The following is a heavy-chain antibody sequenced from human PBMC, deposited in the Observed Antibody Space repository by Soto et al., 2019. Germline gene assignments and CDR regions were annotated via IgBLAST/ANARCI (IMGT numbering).Heavy chain of an antibody. CDR2: IYYSGST. D-gene: IGHD3-22*01. CDR3: ARGYYYDSSGYYYNPGSFDY. J-gene: IGHJ4*02. CDR1: GGSISSGGYY. Sequence: QVQLQESGPGLVKPSQTLSLTCTVSGGSISSGGYYWSWIRQHPGKGLEWIGYIYYSGSTYYNPSLKSRVTISVDTSKNQFSLKLSSVTAADTAVYYCARGYYYDSSGYYYNPGSFDYWGQGTLVTVSS. V-gene: IGHV4-31*03.